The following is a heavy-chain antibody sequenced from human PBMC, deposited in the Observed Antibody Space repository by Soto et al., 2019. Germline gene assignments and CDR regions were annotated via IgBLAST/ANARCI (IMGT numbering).Heavy chain of an antibody. V-gene: IGHV1-18*04. D-gene: IGHD3-3*01. CDR3: ARDFGSDLSAPGAVFDY. Sequence: AASVKVSCKASGYFFTTYGISWVRQAPGQGLEWMGWISPYNGNTKYAQSFQGRVTMTTDTSTYTAYMELRSLRSDDPAVYYCARDFGSDLSAPGAVFDYWGQGTGVTVSS. J-gene: IGHJ4*02. CDR1: GYFFTTYG. CDR2: ISPYNGNT.